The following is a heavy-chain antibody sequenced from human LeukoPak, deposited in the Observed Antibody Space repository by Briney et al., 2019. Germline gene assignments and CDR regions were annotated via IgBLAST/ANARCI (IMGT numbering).Heavy chain of an antibody. CDR1: GYTFTSYG. V-gene: IGHV1-18*01. CDR2: ISAYNGNT. Sequence: ASVKVSCKASGYTFTSYGISWVRQAPGQGLEWMGWISAYNGNTNYAQKLQGRVTMTRNTSISTAYMELSSLRSEDTAVYYCARANYDILTGYSYYFDYWGQGTLVTVSS. CDR3: ARANYDILTGYSYYFDY. D-gene: IGHD3-9*01. J-gene: IGHJ4*02.